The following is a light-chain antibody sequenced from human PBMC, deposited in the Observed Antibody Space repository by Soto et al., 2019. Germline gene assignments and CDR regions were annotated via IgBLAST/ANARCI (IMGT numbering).Light chain of an antibody. J-gene: IGKJ1*01. Sequence: EIVLTQSPGTLSLSPGESAALSCRASQSISNNFLAWYQRNPGQAPRLLIYGASYRATDIPYRFSGSGSGTDFTLTITRLEPADFAVYYCQQYGGSPPTFGQGTTVEVK. CDR1: QSISNNF. V-gene: IGKV3-20*01. CDR3: QQYGGSPPT. CDR2: GAS.